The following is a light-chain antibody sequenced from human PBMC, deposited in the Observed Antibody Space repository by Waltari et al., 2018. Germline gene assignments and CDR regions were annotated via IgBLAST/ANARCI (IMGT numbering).Light chain of an antibody. J-gene: IGLJ3*02. V-gene: IGLV1-44*01. CDR2: NDN. Sequence: QSVLTQPPSVSGTPGQRVTISCSGSNSNIGGNFVNWYQQLPGKAPKLLIYNDNQGPSGVPDRFSASKSGTSAALAITWLQSEDEADYYCAVWDDSLGGVFGGGTKLTVL. CDR1: NSNIGGNF. CDR3: AVWDDSLGGV.